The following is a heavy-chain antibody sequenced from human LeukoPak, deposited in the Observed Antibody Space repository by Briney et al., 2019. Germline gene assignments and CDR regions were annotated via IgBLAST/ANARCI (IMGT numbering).Heavy chain of an antibody. J-gene: IGHJ6*02. CDR3: ARGEWLVRPYGMDV. CDR1: GFTFSSYW. Sequence: GGSLRLSCAASGFTFSSYWMSWVRQAPGKGLEWVANIKQDGSEKYYVDSVKGRFTISRDNAKNSLYLQMNSLRAEDTAVYYCARGEWLVRPYGMDVWGQGTTVTVSS. V-gene: IGHV3-7*01. D-gene: IGHD6-19*01. CDR2: IKQDGSEK.